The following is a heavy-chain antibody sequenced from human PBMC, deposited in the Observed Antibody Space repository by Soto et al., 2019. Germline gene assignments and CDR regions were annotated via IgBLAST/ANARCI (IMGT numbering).Heavy chain of an antibody. V-gene: IGHV4-31*03. J-gene: IGHJ3*02. CDR1: GGSFSGGGYY. CDR3: ARTSIFGVVLNAFDI. CDR2: ISYSGST. D-gene: IGHD3-3*01. Sequence: SETLSLTCTVSGGSFSGGGYYWSWIRQHPGKGLEWMGYISYSGSTKYKPSLQSRITIPVDTSKNQFSLRLTSVTAADTAIYFCARTSIFGVVLNAFDIWGPGTLVTVSS.